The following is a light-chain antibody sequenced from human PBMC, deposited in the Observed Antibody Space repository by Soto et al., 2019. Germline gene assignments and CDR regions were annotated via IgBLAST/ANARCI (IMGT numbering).Light chain of an antibody. Sequence: SYELTQPPSVSVAPGKTAGITCGGDIIGSKSVHWYQQKPGQAPVLVIYYDSDRPSGIPERFSGSNSGNTATLTISRVEAGHEADYYCQVWDSSSDHYVFGTGTKLTVL. CDR1: IIGSKS. V-gene: IGLV3-21*04. J-gene: IGLJ1*01. CDR2: YDS. CDR3: QVWDSSSDHYV.